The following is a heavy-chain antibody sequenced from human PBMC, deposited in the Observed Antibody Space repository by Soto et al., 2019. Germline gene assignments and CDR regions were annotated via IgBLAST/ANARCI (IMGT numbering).Heavy chain of an antibody. CDR2: FYSGGSI. D-gene: IGHD1-26*01. Sequence: ELQLMESGGGLVQPGGSLRLSCVASGFNVRDNFMTWVRQAPGMGLEWVSVFYSGGSIHYADSVKGRFIISRDTSKNTLYLEMNSLRDDDTAVYYCARGGAWQSALDVWGQGTTVTVSS. J-gene: IGHJ6*02. CDR1: GFNVRDNF. CDR3: ARGGAWQSALDV. V-gene: IGHV3-66*01.